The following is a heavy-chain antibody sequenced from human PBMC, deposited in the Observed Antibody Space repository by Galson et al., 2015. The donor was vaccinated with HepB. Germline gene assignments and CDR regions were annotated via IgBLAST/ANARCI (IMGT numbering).Heavy chain of an antibody. CDR2: TSGRGISK. J-gene: IGHJ6*03. D-gene: IGHD2-2*01. CDR1: GFTFGDYA. Sequence: SLRLSCATSGFTFGDYAMSWVRQAPGEGLEWVSATSGRGISKYYADSVRGRFTISRDNSKKTLDLQMDSLRAEDTAVYYCAKSPGYCSSFDCPLDFYYYMDVWGKGTTVTVSS. CDR3: AKSPGYCSSFDCPLDFYYYMDV. V-gene: IGHV3-23*01.